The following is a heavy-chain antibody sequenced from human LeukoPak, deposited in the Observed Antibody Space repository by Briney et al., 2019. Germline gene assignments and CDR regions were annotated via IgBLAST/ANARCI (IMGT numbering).Heavy chain of an antibody. CDR3: AVGQWLVGNY. Sequence: GGSLRLSCAASGFTFSYYELNWVRQAPGKGLEWVSYISSSGSTIYYADSVKGRFTIPRDNAKNSLYLQMNSLRAEDTAVYYCAVGQWLVGNYWGQGTLVTVSS. V-gene: IGHV3-48*03. CDR2: ISSSGSTI. D-gene: IGHD6-19*01. CDR1: GFTFSYYE. J-gene: IGHJ4*02.